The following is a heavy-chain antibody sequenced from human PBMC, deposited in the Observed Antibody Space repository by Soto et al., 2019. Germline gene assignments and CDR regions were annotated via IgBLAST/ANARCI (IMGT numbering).Heavy chain of an antibody. J-gene: IGHJ4*02. D-gene: IGHD1-1*01. Sequence: EVRLVESGGGLVQPGRSLRLSCAASGFTFDDYAMHWVRQAPGKGLEWVSSISWNSSNIDYADSVKGRFTISRDNANNFLYLHMSSLRPEDTALYFCAKDVSTTTSYLAHWGQGTLVTVSS. CDR1: GFTFDDYA. CDR2: ISWNSSNI. V-gene: IGHV3-9*01. CDR3: AKDVSTTTSYLAH.